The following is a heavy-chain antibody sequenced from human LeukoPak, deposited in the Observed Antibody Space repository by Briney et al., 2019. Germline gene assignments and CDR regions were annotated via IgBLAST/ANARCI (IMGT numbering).Heavy chain of an antibody. V-gene: IGHV7-4-1*02. CDR1: GYTFTNNY. Sequence: GASVKVSCKASGYTFTNNYLHWVRQAPGQGLEWMGWLNTNTGNPTYAPGFTGRFVFSLDTSVSTAYLQISSLKAEDTAVYYCARAVCSSTTCYTMIASYYYYGVDVWGQGTTVTVSS. J-gene: IGHJ6*02. CDR3: ARAVCSSTTCYTMIASYYYYGVDV. D-gene: IGHD2-2*02. CDR2: LNTNTGNP.